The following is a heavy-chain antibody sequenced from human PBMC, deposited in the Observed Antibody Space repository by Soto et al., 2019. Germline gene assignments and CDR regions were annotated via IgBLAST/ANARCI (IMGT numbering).Heavy chain of an antibody. CDR1: GFTFSSYS. J-gene: IGHJ4*02. CDR2: ISSSSSYI. Sequence: GGSLRLSCAASGFTFSSYSMNWVRQAPGKGLEWVSSISSSSSYIYYADSVKGRFTISRDNAKNSLYLQMNSLRAEDTAVYYCARDHLWLAAAGADEVDYWGQGTLVTVSS. D-gene: IGHD6-13*01. CDR3: ARDHLWLAAAGADEVDY. V-gene: IGHV3-21*01.